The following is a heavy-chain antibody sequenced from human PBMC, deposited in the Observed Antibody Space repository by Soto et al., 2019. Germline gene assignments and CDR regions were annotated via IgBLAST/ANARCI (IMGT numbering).Heavy chain of an antibody. V-gene: IGHV4-30-4*02. D-gene: IGHD3-22*01. CDR3: AREVPTYYYDSSGYYLSGKFDY. CDR1: GGSISSGDYY. CDR2: IYYSGST. Sequence: PSETLSLTCTVSGGSISSGDYYWSWIRQPPGKGLEWIGYIYYSGSTYYNPSLKSRVTISVDTSKNQFSLKLSSVTAADTAVYYCAREVPTYYYDSSGYYLSGKFDYWGQVNLVTVSS. J-gene: IGHJ4*02.